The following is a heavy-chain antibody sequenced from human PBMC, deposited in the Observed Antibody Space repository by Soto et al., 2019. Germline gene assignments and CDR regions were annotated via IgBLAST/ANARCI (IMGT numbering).Heavy chain of an antibody. Sequence: PSETLSLTCAVYGGSFSGYYWSWIRQPPGKGLEWIGEINHSGSTNYNPSLKSRVTISVDTSKNQFSLKLSSVTAADTAVYYCARSAGGYCSGGSCFTLVSFDYWGQGTLVTVSS. CDR1: GGSFSGYY. CDR2: INHSGST. V-gene: IGHV4-34*01. J-gene: IGHJ4*02. D-gene: IGHD2-15*01. CDR3: ARSAGGYCSGGSCFTLVSFDY.